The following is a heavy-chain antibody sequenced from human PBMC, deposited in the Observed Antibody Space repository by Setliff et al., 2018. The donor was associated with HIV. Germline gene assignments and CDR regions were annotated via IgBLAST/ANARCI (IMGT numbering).Heavy chain of an antibody. CDR3: ARVSKGDYGGNFDS. D-gene: IGHD4-17*01. CDR2: IYPSGST. CDR1: GGSISGYY. J-gene: IGHJ4*02. V-gene: IGHV4-4*07. Sequence: SETLSLTCTVSGGSISGYYWSWIRQPAGKGLEWIGRIYPSGSTSYKPSLQSRVVMSVDTSKNQFSLRLISVTAADTAVYFCARVSKGDYGGNFDSWGQGTLVTVSS.